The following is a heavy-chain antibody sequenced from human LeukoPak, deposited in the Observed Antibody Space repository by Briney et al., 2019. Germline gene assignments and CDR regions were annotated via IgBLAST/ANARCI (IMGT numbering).Heavy chain of an antibody. CDR2: INPNSGGT. V-gene: IGHV1-2*02. Sequence: ASVKVSCKASGYTFTGYYMHWVRQAPGQGLEWMGWINPNSGGTNYAQKFQGRVTMTRDTSISTAYMELSRLRSDDTAVYYCARVLEVYYYGSGSYWDVFDYWGQGTLVTVSS. J-gene: IGHJ4*02. CDR3: ARVLEVYYYGSGSYWDVFDY. D-gene: IGHD3-10*01. CDR1: GYTFTGYY.